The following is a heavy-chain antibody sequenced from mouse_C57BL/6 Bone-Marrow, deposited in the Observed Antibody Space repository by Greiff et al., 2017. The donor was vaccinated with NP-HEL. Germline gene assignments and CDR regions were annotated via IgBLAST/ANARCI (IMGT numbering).Heavy chain of an antibody. J-gene: IGHJ4*01. V-gene: IGHV1-52*01. CDR1: GYTFTSYW. CDR3: AKCNYDPLDAMDY. CDR2: IDPSDSET. D-gene: IGHD2-1*01. Sequence: VQLQQPGAELVRPGSSVKLSCKASGYTFTSYWMHWVKQRPIQGLEWIGNIDPSDSETHYNQKFKDKATLTVDKSSSTAYMQLSSLTSEDSAVYYCAKCNYDPLDAMDYWGQGTSVTVSS.